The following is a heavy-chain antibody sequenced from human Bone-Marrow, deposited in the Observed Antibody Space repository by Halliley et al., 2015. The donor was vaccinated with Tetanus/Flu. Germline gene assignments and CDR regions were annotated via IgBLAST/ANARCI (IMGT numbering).Heavy chain of an antibody. CDR1: GYTFTSYW. V-gene: IGHV5-51*01. D-gene: IGHD1-7*01. CDR3: ARHRPYDWNYPFDY. Sequence: QLVQSGAEVKKPGESLKISCKGSGYTFTSYWIVWVRQMPGRGLEWMGIIYPGGSNTRYSPSFQGQVTISADKSIRTAYLQWSSLQAADTAMYYCARHRPYDWNYPFDYWGQGTLVTVSS. J-gene: IGHJ4*02. CDR2: IYPGGSNT.